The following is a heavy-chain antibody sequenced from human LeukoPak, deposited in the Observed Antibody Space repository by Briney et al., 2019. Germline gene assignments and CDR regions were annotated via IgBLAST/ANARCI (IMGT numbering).Heavy chain of an antibody. CDR3: AKPAYPAEYFQH. CDR2: ISGSGGST. CDR1: GFTFSSYA. V-gene: IGHV3-23*01. Sequence: RTGGSLRLSCAASGFTFSSYAMSWVRQAPGKGLEWVSAISGSGGSTYYADSVKGRFTISRDNSKNTLYLQMNSLRAEDTAVYYCAKPAYPAEYFQHWGQGTLVTVSS. J-gene: IGHJ1*01.